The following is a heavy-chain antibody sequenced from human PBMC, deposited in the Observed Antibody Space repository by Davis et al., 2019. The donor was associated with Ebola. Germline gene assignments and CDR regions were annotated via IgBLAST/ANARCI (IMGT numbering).Heavy chain of an antibody. J-gene: IGHJ4*02. Sequence: ASVKVSCKASGYTFTSYAMHWVRQAPGQRLEWIGWINAGNGNTKYSQKFQGRVTITADESTSTAYMELSSLRSEDTAVYYCAKDSGSYYRGSMYYWGQGTLVTVSS. CDR1: GYTFTSYA. CDR3: AKDSGSYYRGSMYY. D-gene: IGHD1-26*01. CDR2: INAGNGNT. V-gene: IGHV1-3*01.